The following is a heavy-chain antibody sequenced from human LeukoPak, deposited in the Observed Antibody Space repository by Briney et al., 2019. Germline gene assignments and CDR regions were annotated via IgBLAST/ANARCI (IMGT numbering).Heavy chain of an antibody. Sequence: GESLQISCKGSGYNFTNYWINWVRQMPGKGLEWMGMLDPRDSYTNYSPSFQGHVTISSDKSISTASLQWTSLQASDTAMYYCARQGSGSGPGGAFDIWGQGTMVTVSS. V-gene: IGHV5-10-1*01. CDR1: GYNFTNYW. CDR3: ARQGSGSGPGGAFDI. D-gene: IGHD3-10*01. J-gene: IGHJ3*02. CDR2: LDPRDSYT.